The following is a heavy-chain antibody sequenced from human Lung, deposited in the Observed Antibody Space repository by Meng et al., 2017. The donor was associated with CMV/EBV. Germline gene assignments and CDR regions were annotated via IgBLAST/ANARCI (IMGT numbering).Heavy chain of an antibody. J-gene: IGHJ4*02. Sequence: SETLSLICTVSGGSISSYYWSWIRQPPGKGLEWIGYIYYSGSTNYNPSLKSRVTISVDTSKNQFSLKLSSVTAADTAVYYCARDNPNSGIDYWGQGTLVTVSS. D-gene: IGHD1-26*01. CDR2: IYYSGST. CDR3: ARDNPNSGIDY. CDR1: GGSISSYY. V-gene: IGHV4-59*01.